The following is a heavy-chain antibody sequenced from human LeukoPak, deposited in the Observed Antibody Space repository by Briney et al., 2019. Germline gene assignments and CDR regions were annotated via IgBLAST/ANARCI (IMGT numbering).Heavy chain of an antibody. CDR2: IKSDGST. CDR1: GFTFSSYW. D-gene: IGHD3-22*01. V-gene: IGHV3-74*01. J-gene: IGHJ1*01. Sequence: GGSLRLSCAASGFTFSSYWMHWVRQAPGKGLVWVSRIKSDGSTNYSDSVKGRFTISRDNAKNTVSLRMNSLRAEDTGVYYCARAPSEIGGYYPEYFRHWGQGTLVTVSS. CDR3: ARAPSEIGGYYPEYFRH.